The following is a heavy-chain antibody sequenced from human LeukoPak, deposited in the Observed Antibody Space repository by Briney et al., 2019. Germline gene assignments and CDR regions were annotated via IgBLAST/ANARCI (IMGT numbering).Heavy chain of an antibody. CDR1: RFTFSSYA. J-gene: IGHJ3*02. Sequence: PGGSLRLSCAASRFTFSSYAMSWVRQAPGKGLEWVSGVSGNGAGTYYADSVKGRFTIPRDNSKNTLYLQMNSLRAEDTAVYYCARDTGGNYISDAFDIWGQGTMVTVSS. CDR3: ARDTGGNYISDAFDI. CDR2: VSGNGAGT. V-gene: IGHV3-23*01. D-gene: IGHD4-23*01.